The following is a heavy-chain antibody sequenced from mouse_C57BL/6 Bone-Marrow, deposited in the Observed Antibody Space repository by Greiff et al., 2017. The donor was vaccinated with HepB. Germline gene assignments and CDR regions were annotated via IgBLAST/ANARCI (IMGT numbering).Heavy chain of an antibody. D-gene: IGHD1-1*01. CDR1: GFSFNTYA. Sequence: GGGLVQPKGSLKLSCAASGFSFNTYAMNWVRQAPGKGLEWVARIRSKSNNYATYYADSVKDRFTISRDDSESMLYLQMNNLKTEDTAMYYCVTYYYGSSYVGWYFDVWGTGTTVTVSS. J-gene: IGHJ1*03. CDR2: IRSKSNNYAT. V-gene: IGHV10-1*01. CDR3: VTYYYGSSYVGWYFDV.